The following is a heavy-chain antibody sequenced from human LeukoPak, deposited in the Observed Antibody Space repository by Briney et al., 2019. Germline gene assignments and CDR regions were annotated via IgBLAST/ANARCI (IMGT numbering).Heavy chain of an antibody. CDR1: GDSVSSYY. D-gene: IGHD3-9*01. CDR2: IYYSKSA. CDR3: ARKRSFDL. Sequence: SETLSLTCTVSGDSVSSYYWSWIRQPPGKRLEWIGCIYYSKSATYNPSLKSRVTISLDTSKNQFFLKLSSVTAADTAVYYCARKRSFDLWGQGTLVTVSS. V-gene: IGHV4-59*02. J-gene: IGHJ4*02.